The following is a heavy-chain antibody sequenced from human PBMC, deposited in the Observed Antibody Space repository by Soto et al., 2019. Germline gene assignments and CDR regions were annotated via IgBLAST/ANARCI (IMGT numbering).Heavy chain of an antibody. CDR1: GYTFTSYG. Sequence: QVQLVQSGAEVKKPGASVKVSCKASGYTFTSYGISWVRQAPGQGLEWMGWISAYNGNTNYAQKLQGRVTMTTDTXXSXACXELRSLRSDDTAVYYCARVAPRVVAAKYYYYGMDVWGQGTTVTVSS. D-gene: IGHD2-15*01. CDR2: ISAYNGNT. J-gene: IGHJ6*02. V-gene: IGHV1-18*01. CDR3: ARVAPRVVAAKYYYYGMDV.